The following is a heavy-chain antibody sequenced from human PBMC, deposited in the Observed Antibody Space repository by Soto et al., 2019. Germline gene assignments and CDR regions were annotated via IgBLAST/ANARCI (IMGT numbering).Heavy chain of an antibody. V-gene: IGHV3-33*01. CDR1: GFTFSSYG. CDR2: IWYDGSNK. CDR3: ARERVGATPDYCYYGMDV. D-gene: IGHD1-26*01. Sequence: QVQLVESGGGVVQPGRSLRLSCAASGFTFSSYGMHWVRQAPGKGLEWVAVIWYDGSNKYYADSVKGRFTISRDNSKNPLYLQMNSLRAEDTAVYYCARERVGATPDYCYYGMDVWGQGTTVTVSS. J-gene: IGHJ6*02.